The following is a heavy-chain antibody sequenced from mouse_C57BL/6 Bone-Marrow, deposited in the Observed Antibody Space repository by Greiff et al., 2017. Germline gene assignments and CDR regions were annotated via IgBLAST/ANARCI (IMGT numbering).Heavy chain of an antibody. CDR2: IAPNSGGT. CDR1: GYTFTSYW. J-gene: IGHJ2*01. V-gene: IGHV1-72*01. CDR3: ARSRELSDY. D-gene: IGHD4-1*01. Sequence: QVQLQQPGAELVKPGASVKLSCKASGYTFTSYWMHWVKQRPGRGLAWIGRIAPNSGGTKYNEKFKSKATLTVDKPSSTAYMQLSSLTSEESAVYYGARSRELSDYWGQGTTRTVAS.